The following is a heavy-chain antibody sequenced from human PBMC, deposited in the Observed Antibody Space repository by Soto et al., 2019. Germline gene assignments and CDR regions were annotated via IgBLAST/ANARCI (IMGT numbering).Heavy chain of an antibody. V-gene: IGHV3-21*06. CDR2: ISSTTNYI. CDR3: ARESEDLTSNFDY. J-gene: IGHJ4*02. Sequence: GGSLRLSCAASGFTFTRYSMNWVRQAPGRGLEWVSSISSTTNYIYYGDSMKGRFTISRDNAKNSLYLEMNSLRAEDTAVYYCARESEDLTSNFDYWGQGTLVTVS. CDR1: GFTFTRYS.